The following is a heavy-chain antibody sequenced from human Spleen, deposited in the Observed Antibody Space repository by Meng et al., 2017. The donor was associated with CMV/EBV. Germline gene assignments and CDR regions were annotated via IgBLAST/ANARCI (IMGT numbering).Heavy chain of an antibody. CDR3: GGGNFYFDY. J-gene: IGHJ4*02. V-gene: IGHV3-30-3*01. D-gene: IGHD4-23*01. CDR2: ISYDGSNK. CDR1: GFTFSSYA. Sequence: QVHLVLSGGVVVQPGRSPRLCCAASGFTFSSYAIHWVRQAPGKGLEWVAVISYDGSNKYYADSVKGRFTISRDNSKNTLYLQMNSLRAEDTAVYYCGGGNFYFDYWGQGTLVTVSS.